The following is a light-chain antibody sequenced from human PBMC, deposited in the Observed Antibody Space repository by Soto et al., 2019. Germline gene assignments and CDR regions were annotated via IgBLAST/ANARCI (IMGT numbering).Light chain of an antibody. V-gene: IGLV2-14*01. CDR3: SSYTSITILV. Sequence: QSVLTQPASVSGSPGQSITISCTGTSSDVGGYNYVSWYQHHPGKAPKLMIYEVSNRPSGVSNRFSGSKSGNTASLTISGLQAEDEADYYCSSYTSITILVFGTATKLTVL. J-gene: IGLJ1*01. CDR1: SSDVGGYNY. CDR2: EVS.